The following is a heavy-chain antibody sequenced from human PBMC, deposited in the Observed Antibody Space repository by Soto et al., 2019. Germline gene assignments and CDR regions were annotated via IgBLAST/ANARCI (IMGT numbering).Heavy chain of an antibody. J-gene: IGHJ6*02. Sequence: ASVKVSCKASGGTFSSYAISWVRQAPGQGLEWMGGIIPIFGTANYAQKFQGRVTITADESTSTAYMELSSLRSEDTAVYYCARGSSSGIVGATAERYYYGMDVWGQGTTVTVSS. V-gene: IGHV1-69*13. CDR1: GGTFSSYA. CDR2: IIPIFGTA. CDR3: ARGSSSGIVGATAERYYYGMDV. D-gene: IGHD1-26*01.